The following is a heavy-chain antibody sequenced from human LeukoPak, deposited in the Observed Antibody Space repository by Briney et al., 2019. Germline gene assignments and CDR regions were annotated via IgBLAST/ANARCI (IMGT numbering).Heavy chain of an antibody. Sequence: GGSLRLSCAGSGVCFTRHTMNWIRRAPGKGLEWTSYIRSTGDYIFYADSVKGRFTISRDNARTSVYLQMSSLRFEDTAVYYCAREYDSRARFDSWGQGTLVTVSS. V-gene: IGHV3-21*05. D-gene: IGHD6-13*01. CDR2: IRSTGDYI. CDR1: GVCFTRHT. J-gene: IGHJ4*02. CDR3: AREYDSRARFDS.